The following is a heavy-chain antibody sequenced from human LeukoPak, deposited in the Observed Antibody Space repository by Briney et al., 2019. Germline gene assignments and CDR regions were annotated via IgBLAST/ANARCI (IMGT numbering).Heavy chain of an antibody. J-gene: IGHJ4*02. D-gene: IGHD3-22*01. CDR3: AREGSTMIVHDY. Sequence: PGGPLRLSCAASGFTFRSHWMRWVRQAPGKGLEWVANIKQDEIEKHYVDSVKGRFTISRDNAKNSVYLQMDSLRSEDTAVYYCAREGSTMIVHDYWGQGTLVTVSA. CDR1: GFTFRSHW. V-gene: IGHV3-7*01. CDR2: IKQDEIEK.